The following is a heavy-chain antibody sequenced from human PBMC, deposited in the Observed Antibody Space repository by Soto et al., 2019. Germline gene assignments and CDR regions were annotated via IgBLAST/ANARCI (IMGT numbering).Heavy chain of an antibody. Sequence: SVSNAWMNWVRQAPGKGLAWVGRIKRKTDDGTTDYAAPVKGRFTISRDDSKNTLDLQMNSLKTEDTAVYYCTASIVVVPAPSDYWGQGTLVSVSS. D-gene: IGHD2-21*02. CDR2: IKRKTDDGTT. CDR1: SVSNAW. J-gene: IGHJ4*02. CDR3: TASIVVVPAPSDY. V-gene: IGHV3-15*07.